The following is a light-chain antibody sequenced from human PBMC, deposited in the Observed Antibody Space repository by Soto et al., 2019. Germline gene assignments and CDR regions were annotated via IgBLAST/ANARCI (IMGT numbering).Light chain of an antibody. CDR2: LNSDGSH. CDR1: SGHSSYA. J-gene: IGLJ2*01. Sequence: QYVLTQSPSASASLGASVKLTCTLSSGHSSYAIAWHQQQPEKGPRYLMKLNSDGSHSKGDGIPDRFSGSSSGAERYLTTSSLQSEDEADYYCQTWGSGTVVFGGGTQLTVL. V-gene: IGLV4-69*01. CDR3: QTWGSGTVV.